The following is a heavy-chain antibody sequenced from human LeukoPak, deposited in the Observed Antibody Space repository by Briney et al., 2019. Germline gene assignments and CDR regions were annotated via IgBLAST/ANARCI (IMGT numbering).Heavy chain of an antibody. V-gene: IGHV1-69*13. CDR3: ARDFGCSSTSCYGRFDY. D-gene: IGHD2-2*01. CDR1: GGTFSSYA. Sequence: SVKVSCKASGGTFSSYAISWVRQAPGQGLEWMGGIIPIFGTANYAQKFQGRVTITADESTSTAYMELSSLRSEDTAVYYCARDFGCSSTSCYGRFDYWGQGTLVTVSS. J-gene: IGHJ4*02. CDR2: IIPIFGTA.